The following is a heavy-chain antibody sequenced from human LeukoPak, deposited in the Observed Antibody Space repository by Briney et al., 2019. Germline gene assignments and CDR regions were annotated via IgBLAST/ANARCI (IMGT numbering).Heavy chain of an antibody. J-gene: IGHJ4*02. CDR1: GFTINNYA. D-gene: IGHD1-1*01. CDR2: INSDGRT. CDR3: AKDGTGTTLNY. Sequence: PGGSLRLSCAASGFTINNYAMSWVRQAPGEGLEWVGAINSDGRTLYADSVKGRFTISRDSYRNTLFLQMNSLRAEDTAVYYCAKDGTGTTLNYWGQGTLVSVSS. V-gene: IGHV3-23*01.